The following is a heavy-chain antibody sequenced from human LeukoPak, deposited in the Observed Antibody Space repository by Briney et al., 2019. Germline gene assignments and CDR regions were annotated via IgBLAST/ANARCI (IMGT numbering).Heavy chain of an antibody. CDR1: GGSFSGYY. J-gene: IGHJ4*02. CDR2: INHSGST. CDR3: ARGPLYYYGSGSYLVYFDY. V-gene: IGHV4-34*01. Sequence: PSETLSLTCAVYGGSFSGYYWSWIRQPPGKGLEWIGEINHSGSTNYNPSLKSRVTMSVDTSKNQFSLKLSSVTAADTAVYYCARGPLYYYGSGSYLVYFDYWGQGTLVTVSS. D-gene: IGHD3-10*01.